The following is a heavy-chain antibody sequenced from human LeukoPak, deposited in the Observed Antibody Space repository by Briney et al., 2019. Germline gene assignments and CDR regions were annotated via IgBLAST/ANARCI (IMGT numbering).Heavy chain of an antibody. V-gene: IGHV3-13*04. CDR2: IGTAGDT. CDR3: ARASEVAFDI. CDR1: GFTLSTYD. J-gene: IGHJ3*02. Sequence: PGGSLRLSCAASGFTLSTYDMHWVRQATGKGLEWVSAIGTAGDTQYAGSVKGRFTISREDAKDSLYLQMNSLRAGDTAVYYCARASEVAFDIWGQGTMVTVSS.